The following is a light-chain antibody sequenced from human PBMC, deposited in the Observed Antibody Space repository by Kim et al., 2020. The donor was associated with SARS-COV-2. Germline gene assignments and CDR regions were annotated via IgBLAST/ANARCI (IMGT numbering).Light chain of an antibody. Sequence: GQSVTISCTGTSSNVGGYNYVSWYQQHPGKAPKLMIYEVSKRPSGVPDRFSDSKTGNTASLTVSGLQDEDEADYYCSSYAGSNNLVFGGGTQLTVL. CDR2: EVS. V-gene: IGLV2-8*01. CDR1: SSNVGGYNY. J-gene: IGLJ2*01. CDR3: SSYAGSNNLV.